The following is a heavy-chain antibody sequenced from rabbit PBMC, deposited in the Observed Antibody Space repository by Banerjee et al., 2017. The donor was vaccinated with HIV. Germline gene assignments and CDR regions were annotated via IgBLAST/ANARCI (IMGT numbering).Heavy chain of an antibody. J-gene: IGHJ4*01. CDR2: IYGGSSGST. V-gene: IGHV1S45*01. CDR3: ARDLAGVIGWNFNL. D-gene: IGHD4-1*01. Sequence: QEQLAESGGDLVKPEGSLTLTCTASAFSFSNKYVMCWVRQAPGKGLEWIACIYGGSSGSTYYASWTKGRFTISRTSSTTVALQMISLTAADTATYFCARDLAGVIGWNFNLWGPGTLVTDS. CDR1: AFSFSNKYV.